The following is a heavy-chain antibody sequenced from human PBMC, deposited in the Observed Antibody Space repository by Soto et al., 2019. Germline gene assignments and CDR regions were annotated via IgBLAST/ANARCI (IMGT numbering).Heavy chain of an antibody. D-gene: IGHD2-15*01. CDR1: GGTFSSYA. V-gene: IGHV1-69*12. J-gene: IGHJ2*01. CDR2: IIPIFGTA. Sequence: QVQLVQSGAEVKKPGSSVKVSCKASGGTFSSYAISWVRQAPGQGLEWMGGIIPIFGTANYAQKFQGRVRITADESTSTADRELSSLRSEDTAVYYCARVVTVVKSFHYWYFDLWGRGTLVTVSS. CDR3: ARVVTVVKSFHYWYFDL.